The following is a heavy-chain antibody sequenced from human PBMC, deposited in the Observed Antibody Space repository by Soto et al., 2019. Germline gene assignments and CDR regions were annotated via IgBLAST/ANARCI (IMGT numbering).Heavy chain of an antibody. D-gene: IGHD6-19*01. Sequence: GGSLRLSCAASGFTFSSYGMHWVRQAPGKGLEWVAVISYDGSNKYYADSVKGRFTISRDNSKNTLYLQTNSLRAEDTAVYYCAKDRYSSGWYYFDYWGQGTLVTVSS. V-gene: IGHV3-30*18. CDR1: GFTFSSYG. CDR2: ISYDGSNK. J-gene: IGHJ4*02. CDR3: AKDRYSSGWYYFDY.